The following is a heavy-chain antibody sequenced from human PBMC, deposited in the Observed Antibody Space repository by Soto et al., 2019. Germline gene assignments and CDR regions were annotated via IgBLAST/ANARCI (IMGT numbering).Heavy chain of an antibody. J-gene: IGHJ4*02. CDR1: GASISPYY. V-gene: IGHV4-59*08. CDR2: IYSFGST. D-gene: IGHD2-2*01. Sequence: TSETLSLTCTVSGASISPYYSSWIRQPPGKGLEKIGYIYSFGSTNYNASLESRVSMSVDTSKNQVSLKLTSVSAADTAVYFCARLRSTVSLLDYWGLGTLVTVSS. CDR3: ARLRSTVSLLDY.